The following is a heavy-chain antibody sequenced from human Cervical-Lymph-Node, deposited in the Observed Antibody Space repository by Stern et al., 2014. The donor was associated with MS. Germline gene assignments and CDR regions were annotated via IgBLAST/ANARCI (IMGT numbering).Heavy chain of an antibody. J-gene: IGHJ3*02. CDR2: VSAYNGNT. Sequence: VQLGQSGAEVKKPGASVKVSCKASGYTFSSYGISWVRQAPGQGLEWMGMVSAYNGNTDYAQNLQGKVTMTTDTSTTTAYMELRSLRSDDTAVYYCARGLLGSENAFDIWGQGTMVTVSS. CDR1: GYTFSSYG. V-gene: IGHV1-18*01. CDR3: ARGLLGSENAFDI. D-gene: IGHD2-15*01.